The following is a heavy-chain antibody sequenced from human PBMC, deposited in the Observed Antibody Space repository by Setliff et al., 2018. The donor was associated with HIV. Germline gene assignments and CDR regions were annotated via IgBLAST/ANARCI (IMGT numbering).Heavy chain of an antibody. J-gene: IGHJ3*02. V-gene: IGHV4-59*08. CDR1: GGSISSFY. CDR3: ARHGFNMLMGMDVFDI. D-gene: IGHD3-10*02. CDR2: IYYSGST. Sequence: PSETLSLTCTVSGGSISSFYWSWIRQPPGKGLEWIGYIYYSGSTNYNPSLKSRVTISVDTSRNQFSLKLSSVTAADTAVYYCARHGFNMLMGMDVFDIWGQGTMVTVSS.